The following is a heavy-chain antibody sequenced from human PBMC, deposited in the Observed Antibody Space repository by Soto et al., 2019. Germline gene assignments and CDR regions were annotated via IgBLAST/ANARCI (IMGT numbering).Heavy chain of an antibody. CDR2: IIPLFGTS. CDR3: ARLPLRITVFGKVLGYSDS. V-gene: IGHV1-69*06. Sequence: QVQLVQSGAEVKTPGSSVTVSCTPSGGSFNDYAFSWVRQAPGQGLEWLGGIIPLFGTSDYSQSLRDRATITAVKSTSTVFLELRSLTSQDTAVYYCARLPLRITVFGKVLGYSDSWGQGSLITVSS. CDR1: GGSFNDYA. J-gene: IGHJ4*02. D-gene: IGHD3-3*01.